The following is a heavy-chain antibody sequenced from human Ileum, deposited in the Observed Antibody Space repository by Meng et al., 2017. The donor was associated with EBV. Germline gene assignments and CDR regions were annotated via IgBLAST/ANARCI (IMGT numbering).Heavy chain of an antibody. CDR1: GGSISRSDW. D-gene: IGHD3-22*01. J-gene: IGHJ4*02. CDR3: ASSDYYRSDY. Sequence: VHCQESGPGLVKPSEPLSLTWAVSGGSISRSDWWSWVRQPPGKGLEWIGETSHSGSTNYSPSLKSRVTISLDKSKNQLSLKLNSVTAADTAVYYCASSDYYRSDYWGQGTLVTVSS. CDR2: TSHSGST. V-gene: IGHV4-4*02.